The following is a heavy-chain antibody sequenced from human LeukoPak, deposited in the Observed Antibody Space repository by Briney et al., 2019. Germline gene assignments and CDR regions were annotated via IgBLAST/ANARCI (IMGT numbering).Heavy chain of an antibody. J-gene: IGHJ5*02. CDR3: AREEDSSGWYWFDP. V-gene: IGHV3-74*01. CDR2: INSDGSST. Sequence: GGSLRLSCAASGFTFSSYWMHWVRQAPGKGLVWVSRINSDGSSTSYADSVKGRFTISRDNAKNTLYLQMNSLRAEDTAVYYCAREEDSSGWYWFDPWGQGTLVTVSS. D-gene: IGHD6-19*01. CDR1: GFTFSSYW.